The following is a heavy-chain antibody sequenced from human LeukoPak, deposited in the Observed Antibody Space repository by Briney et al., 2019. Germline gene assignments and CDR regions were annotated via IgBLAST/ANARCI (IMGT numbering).Heavy chain of an antibody. CDR2: IYSSGST. V-gene: IGHV4-59*08. CDR3: ARRQSQGWFDP. CDR1: GGSFSGYY. Sequence: SETLSLTCAVYGGSFSGYYWSWIRQPPGKGLQWIGYIYSSGSTNYNPSLKSRVSISVDTSKNQFSLKMSAVTAADTAVYYCARRQSQGWFDPWGQGTMVTVSS. J-gene: IGHJ5*02.